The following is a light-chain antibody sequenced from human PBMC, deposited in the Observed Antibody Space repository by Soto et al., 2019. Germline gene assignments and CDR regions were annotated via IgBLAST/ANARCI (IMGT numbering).Light chain of an antibody. Sequence: VLTQSPSASASLGASVKLTCTLSSGHSSYAIAWHQQQPEKGPRFLMKVNSDGSHIKGDGIPDRFSGSSSGAERYLTISSLQSEDEADYYCQTWATVEVFGGGTKLTVL. J-gene: IGLJ2*01. CDR2: VNSDGSH. CDR1: SGHSSYA. CDR3: QTWATVEV. V-gene: IGLV4-69*01.